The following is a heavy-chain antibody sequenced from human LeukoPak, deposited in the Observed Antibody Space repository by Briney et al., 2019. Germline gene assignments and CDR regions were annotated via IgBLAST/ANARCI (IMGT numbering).Heavy chain of an antibody. J-gene: IGHJ4*02. CDR2: IRYDGSIK. V-gene: IGHV3-30*02. CDR3: AKRRVVVAAHFDY. D-gene: IGHD2-15*01. Sequence: GGSLRLSCEASGFTFSNFGMQWVRQAPGKGLEWVAFIRYDGSIKYYADSVKGRFTISRDNSKNTLYLQMNSLRAEDTAVYYCAKRRVVVAAHFDYWGQGTLVTVSS. CDR1: GFTFSNFG.